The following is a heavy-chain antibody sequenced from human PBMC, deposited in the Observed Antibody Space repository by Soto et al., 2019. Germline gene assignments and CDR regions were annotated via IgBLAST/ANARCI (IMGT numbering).Heavy chain of an antibody. D-gene: IGHD6-6*01. CDR2: IIPIFGTA. J-gene: IGHJ6*02. Sequence: GASVKVSCKASGGTFSSYAISWVRQAPGQGLEWMGGIIPIFGTANYAQKFQGRVTITADESTSTAYMELSSLRSEDTAVYYCASSHSSSPTYSMDVWGQGTTVTVSS. CDR3: ASSHSSSPTYSMDV. V-gene: IGHV1-69*13. CDR1: GGTFSSYA.